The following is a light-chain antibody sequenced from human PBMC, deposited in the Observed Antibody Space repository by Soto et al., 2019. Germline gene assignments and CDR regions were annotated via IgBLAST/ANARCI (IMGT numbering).Light chain of an antibody. CDR2: KAS. Sequence: DIQMTQSPSTLSAFVGDRVTITCRASQSISSWLAWYQQKPGKAPNLLIYKASSLESGVPSRFSGSGSGTAFTLTISSLQPDDFETYYCQQYNTYSPTFGQGTKVEIK. J-gene: IGKJ1*01. CDR3: QQYNTYSPT. CDR1: QSISSW. V-gene: IGKV1-5*03.